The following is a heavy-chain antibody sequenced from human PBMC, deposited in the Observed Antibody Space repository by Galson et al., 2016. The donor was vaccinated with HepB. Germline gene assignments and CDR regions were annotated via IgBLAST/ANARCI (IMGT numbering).Heavy chain of an antibody. CDR2: IHLHGTT. Sequence: SETLSLTCAVSGDSISSNHWWSWVRQPPGKGLDWIGEIHLHGTTNYNPSLKSRVAISVDMSKSQISLNLSSVTAADTAVYYCATQGNYRSGYWGQGTLVTVSS. D-gene: IGHD3-10*01. CDR1: GDSISSNHW. CDR3: ATQGNYRSGY. J-gene: IGHJ4*02. V-gene: IGHV4-4*02.